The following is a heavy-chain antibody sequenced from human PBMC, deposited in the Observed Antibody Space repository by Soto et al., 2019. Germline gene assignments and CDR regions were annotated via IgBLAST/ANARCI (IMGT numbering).Heavy chain of an antibody. D-gene: IGHD2-8*01. Sequence: GGSLRLSCAASGFTFSSYSMNWVRQAPGKGLEWVSSISSSSSYIYYADSVKGRFTISRDNAKNSLYLQMNSLRAEDTAVYYCARSQEDILLMVYAIYFDYWGQGTLVTVSS. J-gene: IGHJ4*02. CDR1: GFTFSSYS. CDR2: ISSSSSYI. V-gene: IGHV3-21*01. CDR3: ARSQEDILLMVYAIYFDY.